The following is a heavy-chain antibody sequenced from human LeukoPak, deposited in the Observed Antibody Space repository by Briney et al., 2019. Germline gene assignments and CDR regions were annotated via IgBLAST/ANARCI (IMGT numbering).Heavy chain of an antibody. CDR1: GFTFSSYE. D-gene: IGHD5-12*01. Sequence: PGGSLRLSCAASGFTFSSYEMNWVRQAPGKGLEWVSYISSSGSTIYYADSVKGRFTISRDNAKNSLYLQMNSLRAEDTAVYYCARERGYDLYYYYYYMDVWGKGTTVTISS. J-gene: IGHJ6*03. V-gene: IGHV3-48*03. CDR3: ARERGYDLYYYYYYMDV. CDR2: ISSSGSTI.